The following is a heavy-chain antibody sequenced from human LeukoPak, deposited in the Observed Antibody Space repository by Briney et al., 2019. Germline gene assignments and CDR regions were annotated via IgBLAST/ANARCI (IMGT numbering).Heavy chain of an antibody. CDR2: INPQTGAT. D-gene: IGHD2-21*02. V-gene: IGHV1-2*02. CDR3: TRGGVVPGILLDFDS. Sequence: RASVKVSCKASGYTFSDYFLHWVRQVPGQGLEWMGWINPQTGATKYAQKFEGRVTMTRDASITTAHMEVRSLTSDDTTIYYCTRGGVVPGILLDFDSWGQGTLVTVSS. J-gene: IGHJ4*02. CDR1: GYTFSDYF.